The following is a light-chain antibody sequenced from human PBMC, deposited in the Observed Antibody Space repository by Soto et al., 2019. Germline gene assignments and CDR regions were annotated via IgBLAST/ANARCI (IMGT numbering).Light chain of an antibody. V-gene: IGLV2-14*01. CDR3: SSYTSTSTQV. J-gene: IGLJ1*01. CDR1: SSDVGDYDS. Sequence: QSALTQPASVSGSLGQSITISCTGTSSDVGDYDSVSWYQEHPGKAPKLMICDVTNRPSGVSNRFSGSKSGNTASLTISGLQAEDEADYYCSSYTSTSTQVFGTGTKV. CDR2: DVT.